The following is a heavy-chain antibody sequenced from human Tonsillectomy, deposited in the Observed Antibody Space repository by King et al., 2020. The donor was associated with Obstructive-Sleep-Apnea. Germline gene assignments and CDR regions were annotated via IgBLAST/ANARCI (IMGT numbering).Heavy chain of an antibody. CDR1: GFTFGDYA. D-gene: IGHD6-19*01. Sequence: VQLVESGGGLVQPGRSLRLSYTASGFTFGDYAMNWCRPAPGKGLEWVGFIGSKAYGGTTEYAASVKGRFTISRDDSENSAYLQMDGLKIEDTAVYYCARVSYSTGWYTGADFWGQGTLVTVSS. CDR3: ARVSYSTGWYTGADF. V-gene: IGHV3-49*03. CDR2: IGSKAYGGTT. J-gene: IGHJ4*02.